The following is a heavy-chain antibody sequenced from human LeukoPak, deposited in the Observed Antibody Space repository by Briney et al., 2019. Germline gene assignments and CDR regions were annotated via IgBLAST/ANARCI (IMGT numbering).Heavy chain of an antibody. V-gene: IGHV3-20*01. CDR3: ARALSYYGSGSYFYYYYMDV. Sequence: GGSLRLSCVASGFTFEDYDMSWVRQSPGTGLKGVSGMNWNGGSTGYAESVKGRFTISRDNDKNSLYLQMNSLRAEDTALYHCARALSYYGSGSYFYYYYMDVWGKGTTVTMSS. CDR1: GFTFEDYD. J-gene: IGHJ6*03. CDR2: MNWNGGST. D-gene: IGHD3-10*01.